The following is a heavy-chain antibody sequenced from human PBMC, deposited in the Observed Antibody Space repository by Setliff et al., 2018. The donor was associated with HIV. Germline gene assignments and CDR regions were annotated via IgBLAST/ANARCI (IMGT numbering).Heavy chain of an antibody. CDR1: GGSIRSSNYY. CDR3: ARDSRWLQFPYFDS. V-gene: IGHV4-61*09. CDR2: MYTDGST. D-gene: IGHD5-12*01. J-gene: IGHJ4*01. Sequence: TLSLTCTVSGGSIRSSNYYWGWIRQPAGKGLEWIGHMYTDGSTNYNPSFKSRVTISADTSKNQFSLKLSSVTAADTAVYYCARDSRWLQFPYFDSWGQGTPVTVSS.